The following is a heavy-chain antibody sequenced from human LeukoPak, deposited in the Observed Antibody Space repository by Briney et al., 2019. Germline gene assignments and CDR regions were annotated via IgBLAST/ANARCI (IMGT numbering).Heavy chain of an antibody. D-gene: IGHD4/OR15-4a*01. V-gene: IGHV1-69*06. CDR2: IIPIFGTA. Sequence: ASVKFSCKASGGTFSSYAISWVRHAPGQGLEWMGGIIPIFGTANYAQKFQGRVTITADKSTSTAYMELSSLRSEDTAVYYCARDAYGGYGMDVWGKGTTVTVSS. CDR1: GGTFSSYA. CDR3: ARDAYGGYGMDV. J-gene: IGHJ6*04.